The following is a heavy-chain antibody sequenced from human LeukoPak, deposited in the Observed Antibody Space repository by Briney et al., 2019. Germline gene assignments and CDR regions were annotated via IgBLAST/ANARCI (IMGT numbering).Heavy chain of an antibody. CDR2: IIPIFGTA. CDR1: GYTFTSYG. Sequence: GASVKVSCKASGYTFTSYGISWVRQAPGQGLEWMGGIIPIFGTANYAQKFQGRVTITADESTSTAYMELSSLRSEDTAVYYCASSPEMATIRRNLYYYYGMDVWGQGTTVTVSS. V-gene: IGHV1-69*13. J-gene: IGHJ6*02. D-gene: IGHD5-24*01. CDR3: ASSPEMATIRRNLYYYYGMDV.